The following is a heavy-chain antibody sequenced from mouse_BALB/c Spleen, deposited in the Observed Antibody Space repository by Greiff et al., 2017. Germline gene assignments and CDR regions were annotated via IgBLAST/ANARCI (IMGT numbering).Heavy chain of an antibody. CDR1: GYAFSSYW. J-gene: IGHJ4*01. D-gene: IGHD1-1*01. Sequence: QVQLKQSGAELVRPGSSVKISCKASGYAFSSYWMNWVKQRPGQGLEWIGQIYPGDGDTNYNGKFKGKATLTADKSSSTAYMQLSSLTSEDSAVYFCARSGYYGSRYAMDYWGQGTSVTVSS. V-gene: IGHV1-80*01. CDR3: ARSGYYGSRYAMDY. CDR2: IYPGDGDT.